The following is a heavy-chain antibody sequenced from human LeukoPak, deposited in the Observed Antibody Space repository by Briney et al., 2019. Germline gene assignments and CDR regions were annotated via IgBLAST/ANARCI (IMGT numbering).Heavy chain of an antibody. CDR1: AYTFTSYG. J-gene: IGHJ4*02. D-gene: IGHD6-19*01. Sequence: ASVKVSCKASAYTFTSYGISWVRQAPGQGLEWMGGISAYNGNTNYAQKLQGRVTMTTDTSTSTAYMELRSLRSDDTAVYYCARVQAVAGPNYFDYWGQGTLVTVSS. CDR2: ISAYNGNT. V-gene: IGHV1-18*01. CDR3: ARVQAVAGPNYFDY.